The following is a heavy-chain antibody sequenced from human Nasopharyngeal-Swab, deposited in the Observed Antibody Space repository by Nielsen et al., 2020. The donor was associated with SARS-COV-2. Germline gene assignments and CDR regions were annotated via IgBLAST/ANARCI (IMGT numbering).Heavy chain of an antibody. J-gene: IGHJ5*02. CDR2: IYYSGST. D-gene: IGHD3-3*01. V-gene: IGHV4-31*02. CDR3: ARVGLGRITIFGVVTRGGFDP. Sequence: KGLERKGNIYYSGSTYYNPSLKSRVTISVDTSKNQFSLKLSSVTAADTAVYYCARVGLGRITIFGVVTRGGFDPWGQGTPVTVSS.